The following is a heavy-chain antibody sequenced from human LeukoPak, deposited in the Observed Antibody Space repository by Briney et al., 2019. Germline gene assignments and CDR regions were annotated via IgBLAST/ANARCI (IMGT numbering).Heavy chain of an antibody. V-gene: IGHV1-69*13. D-gene: IGHD3-22*01. CDR2: IIPIFGTA. Sequence: SVKVSCRASGGTFSSYAISWVRQAPGQGLEWMGGIIPIFGTANYAQKFQGRVTITADESTSTAYMELSSLRSEDTAVYYCARVIYDSSGYYYGYYYYMDVWGKGTTVTVSS. CDR1: GGTFSSYA. J-gene: IGHJ6*03. CDR3: ARVIYDSSGYYYGYYYYMDV.